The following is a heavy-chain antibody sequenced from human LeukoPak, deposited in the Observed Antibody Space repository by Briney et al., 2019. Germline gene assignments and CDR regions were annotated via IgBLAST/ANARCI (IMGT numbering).Heavy chain of an antibody. V-gene: IGHV3-48*01. CDR3: ARENPATARLFDY. Sequence: PGGSLRLSCAASGFTFSSYSMNWVRQAPGKGLEWVSYISSSSSTIYYADSVKGRFTISRDNAKNSLYLQMNSLRAEDTAVYYCARENPATARLFDYWGQGTLVTVSS. J-gene: IGHJ4*02. CDR1: GFTFSSYS. D-gene: IGHD2-21*02. CDR2: ISSSSSTI.